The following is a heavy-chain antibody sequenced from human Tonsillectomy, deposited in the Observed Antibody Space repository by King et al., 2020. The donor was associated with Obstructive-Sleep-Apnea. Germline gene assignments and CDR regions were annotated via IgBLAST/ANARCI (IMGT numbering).Heavy chain of an antibody. V-gene: IGHV3-73*01. CDR2: IRNRTYSYAT. J-gene: IGHJ4*02. CDR1: GFTFSASA. CDR3: TFFPIPTPVIETC. D-gene: IGHD2-2*02. Sequence: VQLVESGGGFVQPGGSLKLSCAASGFTFSASAIHWVRQASGKGLEWVGRIRNRTYSYATAFGPSVNGRFTISRDDSKNTAYLQLNSLKAEDTAVYYCTFFPIPTPVIETCWGQGTLVTVSS.